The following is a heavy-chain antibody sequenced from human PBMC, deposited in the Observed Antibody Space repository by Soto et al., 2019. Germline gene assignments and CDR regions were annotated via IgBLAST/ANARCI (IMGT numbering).Heavy chain of an antibody. J-gene: IGHJ5*02. V-gene: IGHV4-39*01. CDR1: GGSISSSSYY. D-gene: IGHD3-10*01. CDR2: IYYSGST. Sequence: QLQLQESGPGLVKPSETLSLTCTVSGGSISSSSYYWGWIRQPPGKGLEWIGSIYYSGSTYYNPSLKSRVTISVDTSKNQFSLKLSSVTAADTAVYYCARPVPGGGFRGMDWFDPWGQGTLVTVSS. CDR3: ARPVPGGGFRGMDWFDP.